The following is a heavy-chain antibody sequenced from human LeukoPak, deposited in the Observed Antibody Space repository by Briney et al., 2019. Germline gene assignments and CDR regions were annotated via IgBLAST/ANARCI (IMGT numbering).Heavy chain of an antibody. CDR1: GYSFTSYW. D-gene: IGHD7-27*01. J-gene: IGHJ6*03. CDR2: IYPGDSDT. Sequence: GESLKISCKGSGYSFTSYWIGWVRQMPGKGLQWMGIIYPGDSDTRYSPSFQGQVTISADKSISTAYLQWSSLKASDTAMYYCAKSITGPTGDDYYYMDVWGKGTTVTVSS. CDR3: AKSITGPTGDDYYYMDV. V-gene: IGHV5-51*01.